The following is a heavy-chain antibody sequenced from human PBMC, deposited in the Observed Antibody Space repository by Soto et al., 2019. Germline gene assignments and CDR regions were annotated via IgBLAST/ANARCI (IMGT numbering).Heavy chain of an antibody. CDR2: ISVYNGNT. D-gene: IGHD6-19*01. J-gene: IGHJ4*02. CDR3: ARAVAVAADFDY. Sequence: ASVKVSCKASGYTFTSYGISWVRQAPGQGLEWMGWISVYNGNTNYSQKFQGRVTITRDTSASTAYMELSSLRSEDTAVYYCARAVAVAADFDYWGQGTLVTVSS. V-gene: IGHV1-18*01. CDR1: GYTFTSYG.